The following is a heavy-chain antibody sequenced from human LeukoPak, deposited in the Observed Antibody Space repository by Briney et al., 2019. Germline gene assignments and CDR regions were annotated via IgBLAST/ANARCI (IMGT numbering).Heavy chain of an antibody. J-gene: IGHJ6*03. CDR2: IYYSGST. V-gene: IGHV4-59*08. CDR3: ARQRGVRGLKAGDYYMDV. Sequence: SETLSLTCTVSGGSISSYYWSWIRQPPGKGLEWIGYIYYSGSTNYNPSLKSRVTISVDTSKNQFSLKLSSVTAADTAVYYCARQRGVRGLKAGDYYMDVWGKGTTVTISS. D-gene: IGHD3-10*01. CDR1: GGSISSYY.